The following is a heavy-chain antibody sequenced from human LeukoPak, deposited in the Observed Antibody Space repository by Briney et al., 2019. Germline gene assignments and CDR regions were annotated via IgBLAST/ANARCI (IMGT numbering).Heavy chain of an antibody. Sequence: PSETLSLTCTVSGGSISSGDYYWSWIRQPPGKGLEWIGYIYYSGSTYYNPSLKSRVTISVDTSKNQFSLKLNSVTAADTAVYYCARGLYYYDSSGPYYFDYWGQGTLVTVSS. CDR2: IYYSGST. CDR1: GGSISSGDYY. J-gene: IGHJ4*02. V-gene: IGHV4-30-4*01. CDR3: ARGLYYYDSSGPYYFDY. D-gene: IGHD3-22*01.